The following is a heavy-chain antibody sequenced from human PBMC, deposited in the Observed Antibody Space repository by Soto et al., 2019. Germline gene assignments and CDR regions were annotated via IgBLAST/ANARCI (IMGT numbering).Heavy chain of an antibody. J-gene: IGHJ3*02. D-gene: IGHD1-7*01. CDR2: IIPIFGTA. CDR1: GGTFSSYA. Sequence: ASVKVSCKDSGGTFSSYAISWVRQAPGQGLEWMGGIIPIFGTANYAQKFQGRVTITADKSTSTAYMELSSLRSEDTAVYYCARDITGTMGGPPYAFDIWGQGTMVTVSS. V-gene: IGHV1-69*06. CDR3: ARDITGTMGGPPYAFDI.